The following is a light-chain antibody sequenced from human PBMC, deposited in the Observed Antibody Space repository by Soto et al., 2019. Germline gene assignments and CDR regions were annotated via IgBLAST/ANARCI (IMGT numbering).Light chain of an antibody. J-gene: IGKJ1*01. Sequence: VMSQSPATLSMSPGETATLSCRASQSVSDNLAWYQQKPGQAPRLLIYGASTRATGIPARFSGSGSGTEFTLTISSLQSEHFAVYYCQQYENWPLTFGQGTKVDI. CDR1: QSVSDN. CDR3: QQYENWPLT. CDR2: GAS. V-gene: IGKV3-15*01.